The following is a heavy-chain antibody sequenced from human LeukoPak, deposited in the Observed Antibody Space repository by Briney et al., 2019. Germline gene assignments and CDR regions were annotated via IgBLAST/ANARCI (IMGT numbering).Heavy chain of an antibody. CDR3: AKVRYYYGSGSYQTNFDY. CDR1: GFTFSSYG. D-gene: IGHD3-10*01. V-gene: IGHV3-30*18. J-gene: IGHJ4*02. CDR2: ISYDGSNK. Sequence: PGGSLRLSCAASGFTFSSYGMHWVRQAPGKGLEWVAVISYDGSNKYYADSVKGRFTISRDNSKNTLYLQMNSLRAEDTAVYYCAKVRYYYGSGSYQTNFDYWGQGTLVTVSS.